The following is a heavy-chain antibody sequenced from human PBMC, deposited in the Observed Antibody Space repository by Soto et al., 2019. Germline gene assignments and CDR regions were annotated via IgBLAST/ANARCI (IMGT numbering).Heavy chain of an antibody. CDR1: GFTFSSYA. CDR2: ISGSGGST. J-gene: IGHJ4*02. D-gene: IGHD3-22*01. Sequence: EVQLLESGGGLVQPGGSLRLSCAASGFTFSSYAMSWVRQAPGKGLEWVSAISGSGGSTYYADSVKGRFTISRDNSKNTLYLQMNSLRAEDTAVYYCAKDLSKPWYYYDSSGYYGFFDYWGQGTLVIVSS. V-gene: IGHV3-23*01. CDR3: AKDLSKPWYYYDSSGYYGFFDY.